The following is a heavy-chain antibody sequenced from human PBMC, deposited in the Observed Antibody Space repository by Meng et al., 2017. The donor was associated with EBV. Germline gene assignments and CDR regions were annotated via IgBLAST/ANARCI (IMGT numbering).Heavy chain of an antibody. CDR3: AKSSSSTPGVVDS. D-gene: IGHD6-6*01. CDR2: VYDGGNT. V-gene: IGHV4-61*01. CDR1: GASVSGGTFH. J-gene: IGHJ4*02. Sequence: QVQLQESGLGLVKPSETASLTCTVSGASVSGGTFHWSWIRQPPGKEVEWIGYVYDGGNTIYNPSLKSRVTIFLDTSRNQFSLGLRSVTTADMAVYYCAKSSSSTPGVVDSWGQGTLVTVSS.